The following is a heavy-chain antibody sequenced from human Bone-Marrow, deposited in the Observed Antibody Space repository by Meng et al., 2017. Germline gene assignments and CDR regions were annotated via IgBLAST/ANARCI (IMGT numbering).Heavy chain of an antibody. J-gene: IGHJ6*02. CDR2: IYTSGST. CDR3: AREITMVRGVIIQTLYYYYGMDV. Sequence: SETLSLTCTVSGGSISSGSYYWGWIRQPAGKGLEWIGRIYTSGSTNYNPPLKSRVTISVDTSKNRFSLKLSSVTAADTAVYYCAREITMVRGVIIQTLYYYYGMDVWGQGTTVTVSS. D-gene: IGHD3-10*01. CDR1: GGSISSGSYY. V-gene: IGHV4-61*02.